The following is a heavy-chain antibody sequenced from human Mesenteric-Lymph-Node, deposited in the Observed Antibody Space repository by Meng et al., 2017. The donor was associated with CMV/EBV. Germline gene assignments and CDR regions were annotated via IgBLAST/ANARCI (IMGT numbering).Heavy chain of an antibody. CDR2: IKWNGETT. Sequence: SCFIFDDYGMSWVRQGPGKGLEWISGIKWNGETTGYAESVKGRFIISRDNTKNSLYLQMNNLRVEDTAIYYCAKDGVGATPRNWFDSWGQGTLVTVSS. V-gene: IGHV3-20*03. D-gene: IGHD1-26*01. CDR3: AKDGVGATPRNWFDS. CDR1: CFIFDDYG. J-gene: IGHJ5*01.